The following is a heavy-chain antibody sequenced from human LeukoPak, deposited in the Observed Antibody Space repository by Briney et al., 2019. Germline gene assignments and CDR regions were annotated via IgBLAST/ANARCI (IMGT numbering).Heavy chain of an antibody. J-gene: IGHJ4*02. V-gene: IGHV4-39*07. CDR1: GGSISSSSYY. CDR3: ARLPLVGATPYDY. CDR2: IYYSGST. Sequence: PSETLSLTCTVSGGSISSSSYYWGWIRQPPGKGLEWIGSIYYSGSTYYNPSLKSRVTISVDTSKNQFSLKLSSVTAADTAVYYCARLPLVGATPYDYWGQGTLVTVSS. D-gene: IGHD1-26*01.